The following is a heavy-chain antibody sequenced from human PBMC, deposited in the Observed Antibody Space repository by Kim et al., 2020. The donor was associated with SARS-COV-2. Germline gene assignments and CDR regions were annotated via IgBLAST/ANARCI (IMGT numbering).Heavy chain of an antibody. CDR3: ASAPAYYYGSGSYFGHFDY. CDR1: GGSISSYY. CDR2: IYYSGST. Sequence: SETLSLTCTVSGGSISSYYWSWIRQPPGKGLEWIGYIYYSGSTNYNPSLKSRVTISVDTSKNQFSLNLSSVTAADTAVYYCASAPAYYYGSGSYFGHFDYWGQGTLVTVSS. V-gene: IGHV4-59*01. J-gene: IGHJ4*02. D-gene: IGHD3-10*01.